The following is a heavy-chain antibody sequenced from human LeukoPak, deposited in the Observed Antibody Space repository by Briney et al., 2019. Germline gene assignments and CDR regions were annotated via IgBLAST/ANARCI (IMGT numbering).Heavy chain of an antibody. D-gene: IGHD6-19*01. Sequence: ASVKVSCKASGYTFTNLGISWVRQAPGQGLEWMGWISAYNGNTNYAQKLQGRVTMTTDTSTNTAYMELRSLRSDDTAVYYCARSYSSGWHIDYWGQGTLVTVSS. CDR2: ISAYNGNT. V-gene: IGHV1-18*01. CDR3: ARSYSSGWHIDY. J-gene: IGHJ4*02. CDR1: GYTFTNLG.